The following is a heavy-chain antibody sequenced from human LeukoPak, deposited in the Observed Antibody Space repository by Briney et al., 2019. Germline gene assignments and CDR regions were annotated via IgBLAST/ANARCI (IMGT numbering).Heavy chain of an antibody. CDR3: AKDPSTVTTLVFDY. D-gene: IGHD4-17*01. J-gene: IGHJ4*02. Sequence: GGSLRLSCVGSGFTFSSYAMSWVRQAPGKGLEWVAVISYDGSNKYYADSVKGRFTISRDNSKNTLYLQMNSLRAEGTAVYYCAKDPSTVTTLVFDYWGQGTLVTVSS. CDR2: ISYDGSNK. V-gene: IGHV3-30*18. CDR1: GFTFSSYA.